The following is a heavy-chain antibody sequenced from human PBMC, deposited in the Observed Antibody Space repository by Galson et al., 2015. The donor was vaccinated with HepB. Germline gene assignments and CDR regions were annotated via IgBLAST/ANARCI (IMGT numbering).Heavy chain of an antibody. CDR1: GFTFSSYS. J-gene: IGHJ4*02. CDR3: ARAPSSPWELLHFDY. Sequence: SLRLSCAASGFTFSSYSMNWVRQAPGKGLEWVSSISSSGSYIYYADSVKGRFTISRDNAKNSLYLQMNSLRAEDTAVYYCARAPSSPWELLHFDYWGQGTLVTVSS. V-gene: IGHV3-21*01. CDR2: ISSSGSYI. D-gene: IGHD1-26*01.